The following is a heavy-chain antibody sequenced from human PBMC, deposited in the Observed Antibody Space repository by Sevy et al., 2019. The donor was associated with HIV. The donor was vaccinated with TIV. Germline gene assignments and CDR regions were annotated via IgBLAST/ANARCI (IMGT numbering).Heavy chain of an antibody. J-gene: IGHJ4*02. CDR3: ARVHGDYTYFDY. CDR1: GGSISSHN. D-gene: IGHD4-17*01. V-gene: IGHV4-4*07. Sequence: SETLSLTCTVSGGSISSHNWSWIRQPAGKGLEWFGRIFASGSTNYNPSLKSRVSISIDTSKKQFSLKLTSVTAADTVVYYCARVHGDYTYFDYWGQGTLVTVSS. CDR2: IFASGST.